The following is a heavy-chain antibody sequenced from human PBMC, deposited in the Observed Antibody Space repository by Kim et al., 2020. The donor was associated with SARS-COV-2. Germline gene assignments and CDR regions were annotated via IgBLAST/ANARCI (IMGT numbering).Heavy chain of an antibody. CDR1: GYTFTSYG. V-gene: IGHV1-18*01. D-gene: IGHD3-3*01. Sequence: ASVKVSCKASGYTFTSYGISWVRQAPGQGLEWMGWISAYNGNTNYAQKLQGRVTMTTDTSTSTAYMELRSLRSDDTAVYYCARGLYSYYDFWSGYYRDYYYGMDVWGQGTTVTVSS. J-gene: IGHJ6*02. CDR3: ARGLYSYYDFWSGYYRDYYYGMDV. CDR2: ISAYNGNT.